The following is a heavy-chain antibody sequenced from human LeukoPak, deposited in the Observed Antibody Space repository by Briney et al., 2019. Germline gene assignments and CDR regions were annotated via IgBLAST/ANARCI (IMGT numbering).Heavy chain of an antibody. Sequence: GGSLRLSCAASGFTFSSYDMHWVRQAPGKGLEWVAFIRYDGSNKYYADSVKGRFTISRDNSKNTLYLQMNSLRAEDTAVYYCANFRATPSDYWGQGTLVTVSS. CDR3: ANFRATPSDY. J-gene: IGHJ4*02. V-gene: IGHV3-30*02. CDR2: IRYDGSNK. D-gene: IGHD4-23*01. CDR1: GFTFSSYD.